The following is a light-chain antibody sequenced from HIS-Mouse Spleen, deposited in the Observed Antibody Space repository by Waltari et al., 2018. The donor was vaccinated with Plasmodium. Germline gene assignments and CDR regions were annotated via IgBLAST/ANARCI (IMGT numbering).Light chain of an antibody. CDR2: YAS. CDR1: QGISSA. J-gene: IGKJ5*01. Sequence: AIQLTQSPSSLSASVGDRVTITCRSRQGISSALAWYQQKPGKAPKLLIYYASSLESGVPSRFSGSGSGTDFTLTISSLQPEDFATYYCQQFNSYPQGTFGQGTRLEIK. CDR3: QQFNSYPQGT. V-gene: IGKV1-13*02.